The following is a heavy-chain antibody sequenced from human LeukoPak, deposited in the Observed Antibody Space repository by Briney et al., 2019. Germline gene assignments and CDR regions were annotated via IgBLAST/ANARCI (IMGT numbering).Heavy chain of an antibody. CDR1: GITFDDYC. Sequence: GSLRLSCCGPGITFDDYCMSWVRQAPGKGLEWVPGINWNGGSTGYADSVKGRFTISRDNAKNSLYLQMNSLRAEDTALYYCARYPSITIFGVVITGDYYYYYMDVWGKGTTVTVSS. V-gene: IGHV3-20*04. D-gene: IGHD3-3*01. CDR3: ARYPSITIFGVVITGDYYYYYMDV. J-gene: IGHJ6*03. CDR2: INWNGGST.